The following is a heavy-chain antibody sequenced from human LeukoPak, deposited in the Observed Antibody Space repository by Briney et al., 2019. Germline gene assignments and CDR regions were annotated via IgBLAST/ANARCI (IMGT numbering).Heavy chain of an antibody. D-gene: IGHD3-22*01. V-gene: IGHV3-48*01. CDR1: GFTFSSHS. CDR2: ISSSSSTI. J-gene: IGHJ4*02. Sequence: GGSLRLSCVASGFTFSSHSMNWVRRAPGKGLEWVSYISSSSSTIYYADSVKGRFTISRDNAKNSLYLQMNSLRAEDTAVYYCVRGPNYYDSSGYYYDFDYWGRGTLVTVSS. CDR3: VRGPNYYDSSGYYYDFDY.